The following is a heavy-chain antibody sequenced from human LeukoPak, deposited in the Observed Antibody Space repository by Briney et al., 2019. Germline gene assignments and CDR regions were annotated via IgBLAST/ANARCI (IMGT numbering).Heavy chain of an antibody. J-gene: IGHJ6*02. CDR2: ISGDAVTS. CDR1: GFTFKNYA. V-gene: IGHV3-23*01. CDR3: ARDGQNLAPYGMDV. Sequence: GGSLRLSCAAFGFTFKNYAMNWVRQSPGQGLEWVSTISGDAVTSWYADSVKGRFTVSRDNSKNIVFLQMNNLRAEDTAAYYCARDGQNLAPYGMDVWGQGTTVTVSS. D-gene: IGHD1-14*01.